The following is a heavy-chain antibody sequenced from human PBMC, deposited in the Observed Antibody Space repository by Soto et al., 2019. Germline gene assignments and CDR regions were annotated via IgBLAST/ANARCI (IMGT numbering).Heavy chain of an antibody. V-gene: IGHV1-58*01. CDR1: GYTFTSSA. Sequence: SVKVSCKASGYTFTSSAVQWVRQARGQRLEWIGWIVVGSGNTNYAQKFQERVTITRDMSTSTAYMELSSLRSEDTAVYYCALDLEEYYYYGMDVWGQGTTVTVSS. CDR3: ALDLEEYYYYGMDV. CDR2: IVVGSGNT. J-gene: IGHJ6*02.